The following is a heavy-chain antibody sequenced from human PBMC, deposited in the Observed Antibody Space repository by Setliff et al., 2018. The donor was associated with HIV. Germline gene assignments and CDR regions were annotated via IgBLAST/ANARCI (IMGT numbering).Heavy chain of an antibody. CDR3: ARQGGYSGYGFYYYYYYMDV. CDR1: GGSFSDNY. D-gene: IGHD5-12*01. J-gene: IGHJ6*03. CDR2: INHRGRT. V-gene: IGHV4-34*01. Sequence: PSETLSLTCAVYGGSFSDNYWSWIRQPPGKGLEWIGEINHRGRTNYSPSLRSRVTISIDTSKNQFSLKLKSVTAADTAVYYCARQGGYSGYGFYYYYYYMDVWGKGTTVTVSS.